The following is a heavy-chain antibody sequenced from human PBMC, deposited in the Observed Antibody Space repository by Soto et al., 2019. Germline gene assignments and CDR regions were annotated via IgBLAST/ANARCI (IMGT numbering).Heavy chain of an antibody. D-gene: IGHD2-2*01. J-gene: IGHJ6*02. CDR3: ALRVPAAPQRYGMDV. Sequence: SVKVSCKASGGTFSSYAISWVRQAPGQGLEWMGGIIPIFGTANYAQKFQGRVTITADESTSTAYMELSSLRSEDTAVYYCALRVPAAPQRYGMDVWGQGTKVTVYS. CDR2: IIPIFGTA. V-gene: IGHV1-69*13. CDR1: GGTFSSYA.